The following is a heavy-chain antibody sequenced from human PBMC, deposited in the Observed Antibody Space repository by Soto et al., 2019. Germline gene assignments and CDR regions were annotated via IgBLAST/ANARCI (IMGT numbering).Heavy chain of an antibody. CDR2: IWYDGSNK. D-gene: IGHD2-15*01. J-gene: IGHJ3*02. V-gene: IGHV3-33*01. Sequence: PGGSLRLSCAASGFTFSSYGMHWVRQAPGKGLEWVAVIWYDGSNKYYADSVKGRFTISRDNSKNTLYLQMNSLRAEDTAVYYCARGLRVVVAATDGNYAFDIWGPGTMVTVSS. CDR3: ARGLRVVVAATDGNYAFDI. CDR1: GFTFSSYG.